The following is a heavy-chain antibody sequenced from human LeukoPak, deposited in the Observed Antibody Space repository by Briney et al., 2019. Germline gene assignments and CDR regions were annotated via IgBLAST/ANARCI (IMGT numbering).Heavy chain of an antibody. Sequence: GGSLRLSCAASGFTFSSYSMNWVRQAPGKGLEWVSSISSSSSYIYYADSVKGRFTISRDNAKNPLYLQMNSLRAEDTAVYYCARDLDSSGWYGGVDYWGQGTLVTVSS. V-gene: IGHV3-21*01. CDR1: GFTFSSYS. J-gene: IGHJ4*02. CDR3: ARDLDSSGWYGGVDY. CDR2: ISSSSSYI. D-gene: IGHD6-19*01.